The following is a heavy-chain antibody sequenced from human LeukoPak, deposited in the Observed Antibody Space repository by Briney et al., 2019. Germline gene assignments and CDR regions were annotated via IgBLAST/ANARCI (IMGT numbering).Heavy chain of an antibody. V-gene: IGHV4-61*02. CDR1: DYSISSGYGYY. Sequence: SETLSLTCTVSDYSISSGYGYYWGWIRQPAGKGLEWIGRIYTSGSTINNPSLKNTNYNPSLKSRLTMSVDRSKNQFSLKMTSVTAADTAMYYCARDTALWTFDIWGQGTMVTVSS. J-gene: IGHJ3*02. CDR2: IYTSGSTINNPSLKNT. D-gene: IGHD2-21*02. CDR3: ARDTALWTFDI.